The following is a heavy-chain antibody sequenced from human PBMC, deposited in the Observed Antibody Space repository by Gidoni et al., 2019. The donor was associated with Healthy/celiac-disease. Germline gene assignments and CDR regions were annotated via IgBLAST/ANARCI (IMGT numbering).Heavy chain of an antibody. V-gene: IGHV3-23*01. Sequence: VQPLESAGRFVQPVRSLRLSCADSRLTLSSAAMSWVGQAPGKGLEWVSAISGSGGSKYYADSVKGRFTISRDNSKNTLYLQMNSLRAEDTAVYYCAIDYGDYYYYYYYGMDVWGQGTTVTVSS. D-gene: IGHD4-17*01. CDR3: AIDYGDYYYYYYYGMDV. CDR1: RLTLSSAA. CDR2: ISGSGGSK. J-gene: IGHJ6*02.